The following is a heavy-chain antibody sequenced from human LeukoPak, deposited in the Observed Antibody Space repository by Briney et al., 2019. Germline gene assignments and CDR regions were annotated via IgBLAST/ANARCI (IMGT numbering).Heavy chain of an antibody. CDR1: GFTFSSTA. V-gene: IGHV3-23*01. CDR3: AKSAVPGPPGYMDV. J-gene: IGHJ6*03. D-gene: IGHD3-10*01. Sequence: GGSLRLSCAASGFTFSSTAMNWVRQAPGKGLEWVSAISGSGGGTYYGDSVKGRFTISRDNSKNTLYLQMNSLRAEDTAVYYCAKSAVPGPPGYMDVWGKGTTVTVSS. CDR2: ISGSGGGT.